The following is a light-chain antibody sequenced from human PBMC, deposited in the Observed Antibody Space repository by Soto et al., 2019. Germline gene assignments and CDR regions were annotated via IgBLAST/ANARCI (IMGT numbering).Light chain of an antibody. J-gene: IGKJ1*01. V-gene: IGKV1-5*03. CDR2: KTS. Sequence: DIHMTQSPSTLSASVGDRVTITCRASQSISIWLAWYQQKPGKAPNLLIYKTSSLETGVPSRFSGSGSGTEFTLTISSLQPDDFATYYCQHWTDYSWTFGQGTKAEVK. CDR3: QHWTDYSWT. CDR1: QSISIW.